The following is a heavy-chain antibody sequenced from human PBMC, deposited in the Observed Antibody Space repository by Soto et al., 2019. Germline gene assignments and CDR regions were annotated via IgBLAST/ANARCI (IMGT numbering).Heavy chain of an antibody. D-gene: IGHD3-10*01. CDR3: TRPPLPGFGKYAMDV. CDR1: GYNFNNYW. V-gene: IGHV5-10-1*01. CDR2: IDPYDSYT. Sequence: PWEALKISCKGSGYNFNNYWINWVRQMPGKGLEWMGRIDPYDSYTNYSPSFQGHVTISVDTSSSTAYLQWSSLKASDTAMYYCTRPPLPGFGKYAMDVRGQGTTVTVAS. J-gene: IGHJ6*02.